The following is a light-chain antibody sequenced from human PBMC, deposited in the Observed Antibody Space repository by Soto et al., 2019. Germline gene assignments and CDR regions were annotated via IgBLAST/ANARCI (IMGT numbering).Light chain of an antibody. Sequence: QSALTQPLSVSGSPGQSVTISCTGTTTNVATYNYVSWYQHHPGKAPKLILYNVSERPSGVSDRFSGPKSGNAASLTISGLQADDEADYYCCSYEGSSNWLFGGGTKVTVL. J-gene: IGLJ3*02. CDR3: CSYEGSSNWL. CDR2: NVS. CDR1: TTNVATYNY. V-gene: IGLV2-11*01.